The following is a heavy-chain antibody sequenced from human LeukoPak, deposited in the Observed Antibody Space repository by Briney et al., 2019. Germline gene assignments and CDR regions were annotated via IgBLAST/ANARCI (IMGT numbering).Heavy chain of an antibody. CDR3: ANFERTVAGPYNWFDS. CDR1: GFTFSSYA. V-gene: IGHV3-23*01. D-gene: IGHD6-19*01. CDR2: ISTSGTST. Sequence: GGSLRLSCAASGFTFSSYAMSWVRQAPGKGLEWVSAISTSGTSTYYADSVEGRFTISRDNSKNTLYLQMNSLRAEDTAVYYCANFERTVAGPYNWFDSWGQGTLVTVSS. J-gene: IGHJ5*01.